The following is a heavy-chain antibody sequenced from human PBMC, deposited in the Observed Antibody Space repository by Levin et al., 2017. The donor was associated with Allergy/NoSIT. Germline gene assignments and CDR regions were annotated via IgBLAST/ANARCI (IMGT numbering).Heavy chain of an antibody. Sequence: GGSLRLSCAASGFTFSNYAMSWVRQAPGKGLEWVSAMSGSGGSTYYADSVKGRFSISRDNSKNMLYLQMNSLRAEDAAVYYCAKGHIQVYFPTAYGMDVWGQGTTVTVSS. CDR2: MSGSGGST. V-gene: IGHV3-23*01. J-gene: IGHJ6*02. D-gene: IGHD5-18*01. CDR3: AKGHIQVYFPTAYGMDV. CDR1: GFTFSNYA.